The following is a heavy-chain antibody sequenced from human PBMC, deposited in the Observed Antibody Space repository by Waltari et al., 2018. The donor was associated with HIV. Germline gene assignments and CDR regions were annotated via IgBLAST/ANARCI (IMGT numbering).Heavy chain of an antibody. Sequence: EVHLLESGGGLVQPGGSLRLSCAASGFTFSNYAMNWVRQAPGKGLEWVSAMSGSGGGRYYADSVKGRLTISRDNSKKTLYLQMNSLRAEDMAVYYCAKDYDSSGFYYFDYWGQGTLVTVSS. CDR1: GFTFSNYA. V-gene: IGHV3-23*01. J-gene: IGHJ4*02. CDR2: MSGSGGGR. D-gene: IGHD3-22*01. CDR3: AKDYDSSGFYYFDY.